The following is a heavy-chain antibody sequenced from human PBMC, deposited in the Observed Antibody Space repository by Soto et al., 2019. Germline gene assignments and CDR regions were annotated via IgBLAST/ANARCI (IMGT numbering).Heavy chain of an antibody. J-gene: IGHJ4*02. D-gene: IGHD4-17*01. V-gene: IGHV3-23*01. CDR1: GFTFTSYA. CDR2: ITGSSGST. CDR3: AKDRYGDYS. Sequence: EVQLLESGGDIIQPGGSLRLSCAASGFTFTSYAMGWVRQAPGQGLEWVSAITGSSGSTYYANSVKGRFTISRDNSKSMLYLQMNSLRAEDTAIYYCAKDRYGDYSWGQGTLVTVSS.